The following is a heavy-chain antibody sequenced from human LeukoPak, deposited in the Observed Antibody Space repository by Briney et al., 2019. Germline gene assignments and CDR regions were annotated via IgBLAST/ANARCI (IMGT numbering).Heavy chain of an antibody. J-gene: IGHJ4*02. D-gene: IGHD3-22*01. Sequence: PGGSLRLSCAASGFTFSSYAMHWVRQAPGKGLEWVAVISYDGSNKNYADSVKGRFTISRDNSKNTLYLQMNSLRAEDTAVYYCAREPQYYYDSSGYYGYWGQGTLVTVSS. CDR2: ISYDGSNK. CDR3: AREPQYYYDSSGYYGY. CDR1: GFTFSSYA. V-gene: IGHV3-30-3*01.